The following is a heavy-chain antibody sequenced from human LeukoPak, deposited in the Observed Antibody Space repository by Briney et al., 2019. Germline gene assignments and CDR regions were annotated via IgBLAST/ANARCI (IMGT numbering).Heavy chain of an antibody. D-gene: IGHD5-24*01. V-gene: IGHV1-46*01. J-gene: IGHJ4*02. CDR2: INPSGGST. CDR3: ARENRRWLQLRRRGPFDY. Sequence: ASVKVSCKASGYSFTGYYIHWVRQAPGQGLEWMGWINPSGGSTSYAQKFQGRVTMTRDMSTSTVYMELSSLRSEDTAVYYCARENRRWLQLRRRGPFDYWGQGTLVTVSS. CDR1: GYSFTGYY.